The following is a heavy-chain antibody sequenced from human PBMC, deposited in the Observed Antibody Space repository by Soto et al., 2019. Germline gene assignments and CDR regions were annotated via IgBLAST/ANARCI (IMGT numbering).Heavy chain of an antibody. CDR3: SRGTYYPQSSGLHADY. CDR2: ISSDGHHQ. D-gene: IGHD3-22*01. J-gene: IGHJ4*02. Sequence: GGSLRLACATSGFSFNDYAMYWVRQAPGQGLEWVAIISSDGHHQFYLDNLRGRFTVSRDNSKNTLYLQMNSLRPEDTAVYYCSRGTYYPQSSGLHADYWGPGTVVTVSS. CDR1: GFSFNDYA. V-gene: IGHV3-30*03.